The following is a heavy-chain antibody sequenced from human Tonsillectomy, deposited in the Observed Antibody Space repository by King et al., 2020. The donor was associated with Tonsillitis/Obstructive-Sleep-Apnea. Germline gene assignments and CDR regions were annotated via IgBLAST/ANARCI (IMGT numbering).Heavy chain of an antibody. CDR2: IRSKNYGGAA. J-gene: IGHJ4*02. D-gene: IGHD2-2*01. CDR3: TRSPHRYCSSASCFADY. CDR1: GFTFGDYA. V-gene: IGHV3-49*03. Sequence: VQLVESGGGLVEPGRYLRLSCTASGFTFGDYAVSWFRQAPGKGLEWVGFIRSKNYGGAAEYAASVKDRFTISRDDSKSNAFLQMNSLKTEDTAVYFCTRSPHRYCSSASCFADYWGQGTLVTVSS.